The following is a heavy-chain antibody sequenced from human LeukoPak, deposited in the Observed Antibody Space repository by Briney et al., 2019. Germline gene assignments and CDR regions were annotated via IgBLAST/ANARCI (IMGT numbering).Heavy chain of an antibody. CDR2: ISSSSSTI. J-gene: IGHJ6*02. Sequence: PGGSLRLSCAASGFTFSSYSMNWVRQAPGKGLEWVSYISSSSSTIYYADSVKGRFTISRDNAKNSLYLQMNSLRAEDTAVYYCARENIAARDYYYYGMDVWGQGTTVTVSS. V-gene: IGHV3-48*01. CDR3: ARENIAARDYYYYGMDV. D-gene: IGHD6-6*01. CDR1: GFTFSSYS.